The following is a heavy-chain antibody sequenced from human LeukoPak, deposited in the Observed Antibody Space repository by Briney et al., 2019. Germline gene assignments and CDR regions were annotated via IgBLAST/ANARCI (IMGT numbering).Heavy chain of an antibody. CDR2: ISGGGRT. J-gene: IGHJ5*01. V-gene: IGHV3-23*01. Sequence: GGSLRLPCAASGFTFSSYAMSWVRQAPGKGLECVSIISGGGRTYDADSVKGRFTISRDNSKNSLYLQMNSLRAEDTAVYYCVRWSRSLWFDPWGRGTLVTVSS. D-gene: IGHD2-8*01. CDR3: VRWSRSLWFDP. CDR1: GFTFSSYA.